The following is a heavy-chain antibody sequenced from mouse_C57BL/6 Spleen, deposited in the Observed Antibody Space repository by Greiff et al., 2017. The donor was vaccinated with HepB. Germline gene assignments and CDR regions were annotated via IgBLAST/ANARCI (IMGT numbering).Heavy chain of an antibody. CDR3: TERGENYGSSFLAGFAY. CDR2: IDPENGDT. J-gene: IGHJ3*01. V-gene: IGHV14-4*01. D-gene: IGHD1-1*01. CDR1: GFNIKDDY. Sequence: VQLQQSGAELVRPGASVKLSCTASGFNIKDDYMHWVKQRPEQGLEWIGWIDPENGDTDYASKFQGQATITADTSSNTAYLQLSSLTSEDTAVYYCTERGENYGSSFLAGFAYWGQGTLVTVSA.